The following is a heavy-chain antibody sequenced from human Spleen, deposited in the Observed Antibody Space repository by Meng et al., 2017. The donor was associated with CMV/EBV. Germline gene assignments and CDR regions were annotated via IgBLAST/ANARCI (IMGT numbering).Heavy chain of an antibody. V-gene: IGHV3-30*03. Sequence: GESLKISCAASGFTLSDYWMTWVRQAPGKGPEWVAVISYDGSNKYHADSVKGRFTISRDNSKNTLYLQMNSLRAEDTAVYYCASLPVAMPHGAFDIWGQGTMVTVSS. D-gene: IGHD2-2*01. CDR3: ASLPVAMPHGAFDI. CDR2: ISYDGSNK. CDR1: GFTLSDYW. J-gene: IGHJ3*02.